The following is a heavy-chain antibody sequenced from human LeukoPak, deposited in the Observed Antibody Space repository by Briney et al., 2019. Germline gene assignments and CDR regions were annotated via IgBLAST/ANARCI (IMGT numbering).Heavy chain of an antibody. D-gene: IGHD4-17*01. CDR1: GGSISSYY. Sequence: PSETLSLTCTVSGGSISSYYWSWIRQPAGKGLEWIGRIYTSGSTNYNPSLKSRVTISVDTSKNQFSLKLSSVTAADTAVYYCARRPYDYGDYGYDYWGQGTLVTVSS. J-gene: IGHJ4*02. CDR2: IYTSGST. CDR3: ARRPYDYGDYGYDY. V-gene: IGHV4-4*07.